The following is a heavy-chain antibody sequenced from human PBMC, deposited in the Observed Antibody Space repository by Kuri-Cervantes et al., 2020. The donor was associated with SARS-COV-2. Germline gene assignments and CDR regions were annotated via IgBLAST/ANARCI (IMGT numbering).Heavy chain of an antibody. D-gene: IGHD3-9*01. CDR2: IRYDGSNK. V-gene: IGHV3-30*02. Sequence: GGSLRLSCTASGFTFSSYSMNWVRQAPGKGLEWVAFIRYDGSNKYYADSVKGRFTISRDNSKNTLYLQMNSLRAEDTAVYYCAKAGGTIPPTADYWGQGTLVTVSS. J-gene: IGHJ4*02. CDR3: AKAGGTIPPTADY. CDR1: GFTFSSYS.